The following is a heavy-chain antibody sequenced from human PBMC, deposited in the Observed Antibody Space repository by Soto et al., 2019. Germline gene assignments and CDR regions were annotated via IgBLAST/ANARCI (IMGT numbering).Heavy chain of an antibody. CDR2: IYSNGNT. CDR3: ARGFGVPAAPVGY. D-gene: IGHD2-2*01. CDR1: GGSISNYY. Sequence: ASETLSLTCTVSGGSISNYYWSWIRQSPGKGLEWIGYIYSNGNTNYNPSLKSRVTMSVDTSKNQFSLKLSSVTAADTAAYYCARGFGVPAAPVGYWGQGTPVTVSS. J-gene: IGHJ4*02. V-gene: IGHV4-59*01.